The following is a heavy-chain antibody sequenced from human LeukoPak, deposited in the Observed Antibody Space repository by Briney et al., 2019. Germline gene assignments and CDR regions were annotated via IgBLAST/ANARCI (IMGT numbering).Heavy chain of an antibody. CDR3: AREFSEYGDYPDY. CDR1: GYTFSSYG. CDR2: INAGNGNT. Sequence: PGRSLRLSCAASGYTFSSYGMHWVRQAPGQRLEWMGWINAGNGNTKYSQKFQGRVTITRDTSASTAYMELSSLRSEDTAVYYCAREFSEYGDYPDYWGQGTLVTVSS. V-gene: IGHV1-3*01. D-gene: IGHD4-17*01. J-gene: IGHJ4*02.